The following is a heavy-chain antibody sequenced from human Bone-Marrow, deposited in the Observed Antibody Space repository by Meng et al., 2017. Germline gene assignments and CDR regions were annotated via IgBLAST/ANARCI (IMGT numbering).Heavy chain of an antibody. CDR2: IWYDGSNK. V-gene: IGHV3-33*01. D-gene: IGHD3-3*01. J-gene: IGHJ4*02. CDR1: GFTFSSYG. Sequence: GESLKISCAASGFTFSSYGMHWVRQAPGKGLEWVAVIWYDGSNKYYADSVKGRFTISRDNAKNSLYLQMNSLRAEDTAVYYCARDFAFWYYFDYWGQGTLVTVSS. CDR3: ARDFAFWYYFDY.